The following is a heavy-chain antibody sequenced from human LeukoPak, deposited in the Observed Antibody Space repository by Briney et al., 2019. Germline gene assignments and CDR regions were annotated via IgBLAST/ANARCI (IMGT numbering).Heavy chain of an antibody. CDR3: AKGADSSGWYFKDYFDY. D-gene: IGHD6-19*01. V-gene: IGHV3-9*03. Sequence: GGSLRLSYAASGFTFDDYAMHWVRQAPGKGLEWVSGISWNSGSIGYADSVKGRFTISRDNAKNSLYLQMNSLRAEDMALYYCAKGADSSGWYFKDYFDYWGQGTLVTVSS. CDR2: ISWNSGSI. CDR1: GFTFDDYA. J-gene: IGHJ4*02.